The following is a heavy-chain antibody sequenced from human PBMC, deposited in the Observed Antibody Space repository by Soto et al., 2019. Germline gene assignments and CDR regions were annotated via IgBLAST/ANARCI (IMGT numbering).Heavy chain of an antibody. CDR3: ARIVATINHYYYGMDV. CDR1: GYTFTSYY. V-gene: IGHV1-46*01. J-gene: IGHJ6*02. D-gene: IGHD5-12*01. CDR2: INPSGGST. Sequence: ASVKVSCKASGYTFTSYYMHWVRQAPGQGLEWMGIINPSGGSTSYAQKFQGRVTMTRDTSTSTVYMELSSLRSEDTAVYYCARIVATINHYYYGMDVWAKGPRSPSP.